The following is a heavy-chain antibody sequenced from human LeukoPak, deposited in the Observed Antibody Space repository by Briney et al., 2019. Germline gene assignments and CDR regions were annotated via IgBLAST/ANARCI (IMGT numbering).Heavy chain of an antibody. J-gene: IGHJ5*02. V-gene: IGHV1-46*01. D-gene: IGHD6-13*01. CDR2: INPSGGST. Sequence: ASVKVSCKASGYTFTSYYMHWVRQAPGQGLEWMGIINPSGGSTSYAQKFQGRVTTTRDTSTSTVYMELSSLRSEDTAVYYCARDLGGYSSSSTNWFDPWGQGALVTVSS. CDR1: GYTFTSYY. CDR3: ARDLGGYSSSSTNWFDP.